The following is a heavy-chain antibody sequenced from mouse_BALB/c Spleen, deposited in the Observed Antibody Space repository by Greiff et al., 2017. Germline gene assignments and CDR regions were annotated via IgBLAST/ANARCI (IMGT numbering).Heavy chain of an antibody. Sequence: QVQLQQSGAELVRPGTSVKVSYKASGYAFTNYLIEWVKQRPGQGLEWIGVINPGSGGTNYNEKFKGKATLTADKSSSTAYMQLSSLTSDDSAVYFCARDYGNYCYANGYWGQGTSVTVSS. D-gene: IGHD2-1*01. CDR2: INPGSGGT. CDR1: GYAFTNYL. V-gene: IGHV1-54*01. CDR3: ARDYGNYCYANGY. J-gene: IGHJ4*01.